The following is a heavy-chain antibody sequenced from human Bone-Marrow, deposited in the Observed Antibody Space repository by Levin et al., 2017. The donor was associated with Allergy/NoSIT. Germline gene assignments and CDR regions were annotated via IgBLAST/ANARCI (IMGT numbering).Heavy chain of an antibody. CDR3: ARETFHYSSSYFDY. V-gene: IGHV3-53*01. D-gene: IGHD6-13*01. CDR2: IYSGGST. CDR1: GFTVSSNY. J-gene: IGHJ4*02. Sequence: GGSLRLSCAASGFTVSSNYMSWVRQAPGKGLEWVSVIYSGGSTYYADSVKGRFTISRDNSKNTLYLQMNSLRAEDTAVYYCARETFHYSSSYFDYWGQGTLVTVSS.